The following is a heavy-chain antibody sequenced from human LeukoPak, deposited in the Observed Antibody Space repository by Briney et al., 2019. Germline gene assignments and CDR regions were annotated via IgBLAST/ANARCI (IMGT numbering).Heavy chain of an antibody. Sequence: GGSLRLSCAASGFTFSSYDMSWVRQAPGRGLEWVSAISDSGDSTYYADSVKGRFTISRDNSKNTLYLQMSSLRAEDTAVYYCAKDRNHYDSSDNWGQGTLVTVSS. CDR2: ISDSGDST. CDR3: AKDRNHYDSSDN. V-gene: IGHV3-23*01. J-gene: IGHJ4*02. CDR1: GFTFSSYD. D-gene: IGHD3-22*01.